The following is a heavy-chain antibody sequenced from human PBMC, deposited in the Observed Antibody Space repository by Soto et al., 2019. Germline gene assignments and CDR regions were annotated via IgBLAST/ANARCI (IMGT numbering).Heavy chain of an antibody. CDR3: ARMKVDSYQFYYAMDV. D-gene: IGHD3-9*01. J-gene: IGHJ6*02. CDR1: GFSLTTGKMG. V-gene: IGHV2-26*01. CDR2: IFSDNER. Sequence: QVTLKQSGPALVKPTETLTLTCTVSGFSLTTGKMGVSWIRQPPGKALEWLAHIFSDNERSYSTSLQGRLTISKDTSGSQVVLSMTNVDPVDTATYYCARMKVDSYQFYYAMDVWGQGTTGSVS.